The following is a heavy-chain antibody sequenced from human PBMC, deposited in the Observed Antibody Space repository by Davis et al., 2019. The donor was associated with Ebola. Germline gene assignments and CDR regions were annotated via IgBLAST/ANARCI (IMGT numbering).Heavy chain of an antibody. J-gene: IGHJ4*02. Sequence: GESLKISCVASGFTFSSYSMNWVRQAPGKGLEWVSSITSTSSYTYYADSMKGRFTISRDNAKNSLYLQMNSLRAEDTAVYYCARKYCSGGSCSNLDYWGQGTLVTVSS. CDR1: GFTFSSYS. CDR3: ARKYCSGGSCSNLDY. V-gene: IGHV3-21*01. CDR2: ITSTSSYT. D-gene: IGHD2-15*01.